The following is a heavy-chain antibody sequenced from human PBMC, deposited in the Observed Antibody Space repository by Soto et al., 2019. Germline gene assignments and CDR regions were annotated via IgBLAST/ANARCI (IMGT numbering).Heavy chain of an antibody. D-gene: IGHD3-3*02. CDR3: AREKRNACNARDAFF. V-gene: IGHV3-53*01. CDR1: GFTVSSNY. Sequence: EVQLVESGGGLIQPGGSLRLSCAASGFTVSSNYMTWIRQAPEKGLEWVSVIYPDGTTYYADSVRGRFTISRDNSKNTLFLQMKSLRVEDTAVYYCAREKRNACNARDAFFWGQGTLVTVSP. J-gene: IGHJ4*02. CDR2: IYPDGTT.